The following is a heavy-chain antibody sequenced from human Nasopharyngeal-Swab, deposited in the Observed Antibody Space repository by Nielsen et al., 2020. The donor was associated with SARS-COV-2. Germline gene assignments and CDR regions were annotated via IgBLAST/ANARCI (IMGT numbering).Heavy chain of an antibody. CDR3: ASGHTNGYPYHSYYYMDV. CDR2: ITYNGNT. V-gene: IGHV4-31*02. Sequence: RQAPGKGLEWIAFITYNGNTYYDPSLKSRVSLSLDTSGSQISLNLTAVTAADTAVYYCASGHTNGYPYHSYYYMDVWGKGTTVTVSS. D-gene: IGHD2-8*01. J-gene: IGHJ6*03.